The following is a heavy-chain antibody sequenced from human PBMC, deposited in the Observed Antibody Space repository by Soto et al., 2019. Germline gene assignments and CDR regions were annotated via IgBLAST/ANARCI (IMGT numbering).Heavy chain of an antibody. V-gene: IGHV3-30*18. CDR3: AKGAGDRLSLGMDV. CDR1: GFSISDYG. D-gene: IGHD1-26*01. CDR2: ISYDGNNT. Sequence: QVQLVESGGGVVQPGWSLRLSCAASGFSISDYGMEWVRQAPGKGLEWVALISYDGNNTYYADSVKGRFTISRDNSKDTLFLQMTGLRAEDTAVYYCAKGAGDRLSLGMDVWGQGTTVTLSS. J-gene: IGHJ6*02.